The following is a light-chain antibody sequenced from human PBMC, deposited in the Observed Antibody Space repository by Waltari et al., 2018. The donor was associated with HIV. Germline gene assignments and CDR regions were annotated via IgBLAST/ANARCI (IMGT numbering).Light chain of an antibody. V-gene: IGKV4-1*01. Sequence: DIVMTQSPDSLPVSLGERATIPCKSSQSVLYKSTNKNYLAWYQHKTGQPPKLLIYWASVRESGVPDRFTGSGSGTDFTLTISNLQSEDVAVYYCQQYYGDVWTFGQGTKVEIK. CDR1: QSVLYKSTNKNY. CDR2: WAS. J-gene: IGKJ1*01. CDR3: QQYYGDVWT.